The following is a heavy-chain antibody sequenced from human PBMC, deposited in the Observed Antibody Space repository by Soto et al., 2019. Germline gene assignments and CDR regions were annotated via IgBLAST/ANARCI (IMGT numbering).Heavy chain of an antibody. V-gene: IGHV3-30-3*01. CDR3: ARGIQSFPYYYCGMDV. D-gene: IGHD4-4*01. CDR1: GFTFSSYA. J-gene: IGHJ6*02. Sequence: QVQLVESGGGVVQPGRSLRLSCAASGFTFSSYAMHWVRQAPGKGLEWVAVISYDGSNKYYADSVKGRFTISRDNSKNTLYLQMNSLRAEDTAVYYCARGIQSFPYYYCGMDVWGQGTTVTVSS. CDR2: ISYDGSNK.